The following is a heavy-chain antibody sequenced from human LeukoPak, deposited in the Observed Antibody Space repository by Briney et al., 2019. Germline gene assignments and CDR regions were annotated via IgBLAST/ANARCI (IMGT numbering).Heavy chain of an antibody. J-gene: IGHJ6*02. Sequence: GGSLRLSCAASGFTFSSYGMHWVRQAPGKGLEWVAVIWYDGSNKYYADSVKGRFTISRDNSKNTLYLQMNSLRAEDTAVYYCAKVEYSSSWIYYYYGMDVWGQGTTVTVSS. CDR1: GFTFSSYG. D-gene: IGHD6-6*01. V-gene: IGHV3-33*06. CDR2: IWYDGSNK. CDR3: AKVEYSSSWIYYYYGMDV.